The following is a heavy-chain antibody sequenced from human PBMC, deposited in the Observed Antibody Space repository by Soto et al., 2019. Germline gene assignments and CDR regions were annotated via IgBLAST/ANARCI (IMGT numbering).Heavy chain of an antibody. CDR1: GYTFTSYA. J-gene: IGHJ6*02. CDR3: ARMVWRYGSIYGMDV. D-gene: IGHD3-10*01. CDR2: ISAYNGNT. Sequence: ASVKVSCKASGYTFTSYAMHWVRQAPGQRLEWMGWISAYNGNTNYPQKFQGRVTITRDTSASTAYMELRSLRSDDTAVYYCARMVWRYGSIYGMDVWGQGTTVTVSS. V-gene: IGHV1-3*01.